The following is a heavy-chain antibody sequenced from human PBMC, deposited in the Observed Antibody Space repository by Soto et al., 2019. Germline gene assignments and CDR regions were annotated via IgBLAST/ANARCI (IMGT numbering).Heavy chain of an antibody. J-gene: IGHJ4*02. D-gene: IGHD3-22*01. CDR3: ARDRDGLDDDTSGPFHRPG. CDR2: IHASGSI. Sequence: KTSETLSLTCTVSGGSISSDDYYWSWSRQARGRGLEWIGYIHASGSIYYNPSLKSRATMSIDTAGNQFSLNVSSVTVADTAVYYCARDRDGLDDDTSGPFHRPGWGQGTMVTVSS. CDR1: GGSISSDDYY. V-gene: IGHV4-30-4*01.